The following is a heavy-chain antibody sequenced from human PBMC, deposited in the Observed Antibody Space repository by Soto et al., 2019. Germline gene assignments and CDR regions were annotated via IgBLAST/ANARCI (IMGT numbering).Heavy chain of an antibody. CDR1: GFTFSTHG. V-gene: IGHV3-30*03. CDR3: ARGFRVEGAYGAGAFFDY. J-gene: IGHJ4*02. D-gene: IGHD1-26*01. CDR2: ISFDGSNR. Sequence: GGSLRLSCAASGFTFSTHGMHWVRQAPGRGLEWVALISFDGSNRYYADSVKGRFTVSRDNSKNTLYLQMNSLRAEDTAVYYCARGFRVEGAYGAGAFFDYWAQGTLVTVSS.